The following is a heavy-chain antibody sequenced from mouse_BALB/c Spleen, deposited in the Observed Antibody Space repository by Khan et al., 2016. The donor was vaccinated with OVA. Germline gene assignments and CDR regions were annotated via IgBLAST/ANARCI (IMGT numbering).Heavy chain of an antibody. CDR3: ARQGKGAIDY. CDR2: ISSGGSYT. J-gene: IGHJ4*01. V-gene: IGHV5-6*01. D-gene: IGHD2-1*01. CDR1: GFTFSSYG. Sequence: EVELVESGGDLVKPGGSLKLSCAASGFTFSSYGMSWVRQTPDKRLEWVATISSGGSYTYYPDSVKGRFTISRDNAKNTLYLQMSSLKSEDTAMYYCARQGKGAIDYWGQGTSVTVSS.